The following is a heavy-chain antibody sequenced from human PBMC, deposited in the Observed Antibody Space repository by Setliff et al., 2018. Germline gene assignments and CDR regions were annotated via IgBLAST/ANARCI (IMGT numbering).Heavy chain of an antibody. Sequence: QAGGSLRLSCAASGFTFRHYVMHWVRQAPGKGLEWVSYISTGSTTMYYGDSVKGRFTISRDNGKNSLFLQMTSLRVEDTAVYYCVRARAVIISAAFDLWGLGTAVTVSS. CDR1: GFTFRHYV. J-gene: IGHJ3*01. V-gene: IGHV3-48*01. CDR3: VRARAVIISAAFDL. CDR2: ISTGSTTM. D-gene: IGHD6-6*01.